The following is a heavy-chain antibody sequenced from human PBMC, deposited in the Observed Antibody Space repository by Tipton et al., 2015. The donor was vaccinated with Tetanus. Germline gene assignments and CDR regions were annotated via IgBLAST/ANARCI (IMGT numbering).Heavy chain of an antibody. V-gene: IGHV3-33*01. CDR3: ARDREGYCSGGSCYTGRYYYYYGMDV. J-gene: IGHJ6*02. CDR2: IWYDGSNK. Sequence: SLRLSCAASGFTFSSYGMHWVRQAPGKGLEWVAVIWYDGSNKYYADSVKGRFTISRDNSKNTLYLQMNSLRAEDTAVYYCARDREGYCSGGSCYTGRYYYYYGMDVWGQGTTVTVSS. D-gene: IGHD2-15*01. CDR1: GFTFSSYG.